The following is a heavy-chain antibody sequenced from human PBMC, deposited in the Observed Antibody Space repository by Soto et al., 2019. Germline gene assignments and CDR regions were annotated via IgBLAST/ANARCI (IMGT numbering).Heavy chain of an antibody. J-gene: IGHJ3*02. V-gene: IGHV4-34*01. CDR3: ARASSLEDIVVVVAATGGAFDI. D-gene: IGHD2-15*01. CDR2: INHSGST. CDR1: GWSFSGYY. Sequence: PSETLSLXCAVYGWSFSGYYWSWIRQPPGKGLEWIGEINHSGSTNYNPSLKSRVTISVDTSKSQLSLKLSSVTAADTAVYYCARASSLEDIVVVVAATGGAFDIWGQGTMVTVSS.